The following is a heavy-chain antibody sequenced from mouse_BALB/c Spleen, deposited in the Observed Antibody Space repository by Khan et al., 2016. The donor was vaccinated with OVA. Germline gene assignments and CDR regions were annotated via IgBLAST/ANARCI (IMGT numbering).Heavy chain of an antibody. V-gene: IGHV14-3*02. CDR3: ARDYWDEFTY. CDR2: IDPANGNT. CDR1: GFNIKDTY. J-gene: IGHJ3*01. D-gene: IGHD4-1*01. Sequence: VQLQQSGAELVKPGASVKLSCTASGFNIKDTYMHWVKQRPEQGLEWLGRIDPANGNTKSDPKFQGKATITADTSSNTAYLQLSSLTSEDTAVYYCARDYWDEFTYWGQGTLVTVSA.